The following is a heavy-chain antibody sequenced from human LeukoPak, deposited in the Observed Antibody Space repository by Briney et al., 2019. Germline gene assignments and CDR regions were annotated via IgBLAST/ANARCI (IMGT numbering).Heavy chain of an antibody. Sequence: ASVKVSCKASGGTFSSYAISWVRQAPGQGLEWMGGIIPIFGTANYAQKFQGRVTITADKSASTAYMELSSLRSQDMCMYYCASGGGLQSYSEEKYYYYMDVWGKGTTVTVSS. D-gene: IGHD5-24*01. CDR3: ASGGGLQSYSEEKYYYYMDV. CDR2: IIPIFGTA. V-gene: IGHV1-69*06. CDR1: GGTFSSYA. J-gene: IGHJ6*03.